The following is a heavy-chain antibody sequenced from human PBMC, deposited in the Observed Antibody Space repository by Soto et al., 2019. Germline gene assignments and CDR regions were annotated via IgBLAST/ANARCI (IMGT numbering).Heavy chain of an antibody. V-gene: IGHV4-59*08. CDR2: ISYSGST. CDR1: GDSLRNYY. Sequence: QVQLQESGPGLVKPSETLSLTCTVSGDSLRNYYWSWIRQPPGKGLEWIGYISYSGSTNYSPSLSTLVTISVDPSQNQFSLRLGSVTAADTAVYHCARTFWSGSRLHYYYMDVWGKGTTVTGSS. J-gene: IGHJ6*03. CDR3: ARTFWSGSRLHYYYMDV. D-gene: IGHD3-3*01.